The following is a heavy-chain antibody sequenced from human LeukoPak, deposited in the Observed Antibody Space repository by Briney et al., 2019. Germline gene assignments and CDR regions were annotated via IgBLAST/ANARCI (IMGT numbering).Heavy chain of an antibody. CDR2: ISYNGGST. J-gene: IGHJ4*02. Sequence: GRSLRLSCAASGFTFSSYAMSWVRQAPGKGLEWVSAISYNGGSTYYADSVKGGFTISRDNSKNTPYLQMNSLRAEEPARSYCPAGDHLNYGVEYRGQGTLVTVS. D-gene: IGHD4-17*01. CDR3: PAGDHLNYGVEY. CDR1: GFTFSSYA. V-gene: IGHV3-23*01.